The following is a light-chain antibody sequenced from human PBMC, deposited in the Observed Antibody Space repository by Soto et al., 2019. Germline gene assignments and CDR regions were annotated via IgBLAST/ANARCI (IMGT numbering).Light chain of an antibody. Sequence: DIQMTQSPSTLSGSVGDRVTITCRASQTISSWLAWYQQKPGKAPKLLIYEASTLKSGVPPRFSGSGSGTDFTLTISSLEPEDFAVYYCQQRSNWPPITFGQGTRLEI. CDR3: QQRSNWPPIT. V-gene: IGKV1-5*03. CDR1: QTISSW. CDR2: EAS. J-gene: IGKJ5*01.